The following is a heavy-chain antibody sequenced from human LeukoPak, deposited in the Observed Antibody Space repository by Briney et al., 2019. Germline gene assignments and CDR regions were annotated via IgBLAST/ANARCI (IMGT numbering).Heavy chain of an antibody. CDR2: ISSSSSYI. CDR3: ARLYSSTELYYYYYMDV. V-gene: IGHV3-21*01. D-gene: IGHD6-13*01. CDR1: GITFSSYS. Sequence: GGSLRLSCAASGITFSSYSMNWVRQAPGNGLERLSCISSSSSYIYYADSLKGRFTISRDNAKNSLYLQMNSLRAEDTAVYYCARLYSSTELYYYYYMDVWGKGTTVTISS. J-gene: IGHJ6*03.